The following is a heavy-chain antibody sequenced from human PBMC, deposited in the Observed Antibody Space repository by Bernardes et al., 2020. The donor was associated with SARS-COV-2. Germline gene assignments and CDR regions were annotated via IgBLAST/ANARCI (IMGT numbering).Heavy chain of an antibody. CDR1: GFTFSSYW. CDR3: ATGGFGGAAPGMDA. V-gene: IGHV3-74*01. J-gene: IGHJ6*02. D-gene: IGHD3-10*01. Sequence: GGSLRLSCKASGFTFSSYWMHWGRQVPGKGLVWVSRITPDGTKGDYADSVKGRFTISRDNARNTLSLQMNSLRAEDTGVYYCATGGFGGAAPGMDAWGQGTTVTVSS. CDR2: ITPDGTKG.